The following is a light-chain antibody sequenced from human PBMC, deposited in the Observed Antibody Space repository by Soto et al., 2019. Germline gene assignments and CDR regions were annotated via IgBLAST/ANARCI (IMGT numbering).Light chain of an antibody. CDR2: DAS. Sequence: ETVLTQSPATLSLSPGERATLSCRASQSVSSYLAWYQQKPGQAPRLLIYDASNRAPGIPARFSGSWSGTDFTLTISSLEPEDYAVYYCQQRANWNLTFGQGTKLEIK. CDR3: QQRANWNLT. V-gene: IGKV3-11*01. CDR1: QSVSSY. J-gene: IGKJ2*01.